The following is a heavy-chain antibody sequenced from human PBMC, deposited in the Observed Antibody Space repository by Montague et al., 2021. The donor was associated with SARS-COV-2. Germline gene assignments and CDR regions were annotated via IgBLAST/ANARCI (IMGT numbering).Heavy chain of an antibody. CDR3: ALPLGGARFDP. V-gene: IGHV4-4*02. J-gene: IGHJ5*02. CDR1: GGSISSDNW. CDR2: IFHSGTT. Sequence: SETLSLTCTVSGGSISSDNWWTWVRQPPEKGLEWIGDIFHSGTTNYNPSLKSRLTISVDKSKNQISLKLISVTAADTAMYYCALPLGGARFDPWGQGTLVTVPS. D-gene: IGHD3-16*01.